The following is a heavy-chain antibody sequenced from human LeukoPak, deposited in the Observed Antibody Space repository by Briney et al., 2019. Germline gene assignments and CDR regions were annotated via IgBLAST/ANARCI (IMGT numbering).Heavy chain of an antibody. CDR2: INHSGSV. CDR3: ARGTPRCSSTNCYTGNYYYYYMDV. D-gene: IGHD2-2*02. Sequence: SETLSLTCTVYGGSFSAYYWSWIRQPPGKGLEWIGEINHSGSVNYNPSLNSRVTISVDTSKNQFSLKLSSVTAADTAVYYCARGTPRCSSTNCYTGNYYYYYMDVWGTGTTVTVSS. J-gene: IGHJ6*03. CDR1: GGSFSAYY. V-gene: IGHV4-34*01.